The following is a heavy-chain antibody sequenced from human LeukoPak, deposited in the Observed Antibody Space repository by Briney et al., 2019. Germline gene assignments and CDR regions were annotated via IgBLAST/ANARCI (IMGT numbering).Heavy chain of an antibody. J-gene: IGHJ6*03. V-gene: IGHV3-48*01. CDR2: ISSNTSTI. CDR3: AREGSQWLAKHYYHYYYMDV. CDR1: GFTFSSYS. D-gene: IGHD6-19*01. Sequence: PGGALRLSCASSGFTFSSYSMNLVRQAPGKELEWVSYISSNTSTIYYADSVKGRFTISRDNAKNSLYLQMNSLRAEDTAVYYCAREGSQWLAKHYYHYYYMDVWGKGTTVTVSS.